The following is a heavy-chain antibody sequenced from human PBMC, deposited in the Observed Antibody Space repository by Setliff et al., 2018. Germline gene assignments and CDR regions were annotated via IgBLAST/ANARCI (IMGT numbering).Heavy chain of an antibody. CDR1: GGSLNSGSYY. D-gene: IGHD1-26*01. V-gene: IGHV4-61*02. CDR2: LHTSGST. CDR3: ARDNTILGATDH. Sequence: SETLSLTCAVSGGSLNSGSYYWSWIRRSTERGLEWLGRLHTSGSTTYNPALNSRVTISVDTSTNQFSLRLTSLTAADTAVYFCARDNTILGATDHWGQGTLVTVS. J-gene: IGHJ5*02.